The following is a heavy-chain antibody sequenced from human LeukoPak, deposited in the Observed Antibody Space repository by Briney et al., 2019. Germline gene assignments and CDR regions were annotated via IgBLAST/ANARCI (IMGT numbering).Heavy chain of an antibody. V-gene: IGHV4-38-2*02. CDR2: IYHSGST. J-gene: IGHJ4*02. Sequence: SETLSLTCTVSGYSISSGYYWGWLRQPPGKGLEWIGSIYHSGSTYYTPSLKSRVTISVDTSKNQFSLKLSCVTAADTAVYYCAGQREAADYWGQGTLVTVSS. CDR3: AGQREAADY. CDR1: GYSISSGYY. D-gene: IGHD6-25*01.